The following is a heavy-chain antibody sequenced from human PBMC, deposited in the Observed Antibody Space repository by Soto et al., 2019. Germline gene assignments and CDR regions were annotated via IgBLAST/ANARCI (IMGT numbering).Heavy chain of an antibody. D-gene: IGHD4-17*01. CDR3: AKDRWGDFGDLNLPGY. J-gene: IGHJ4*02. Sequence: QVLLVESGGGVVQPGRSPRISCAVSGFTFSSFGMHWVRQAPGKGLEWVAVISDDGSSKHYADSLKGRFTISRDNSNNTLYLQMDSLGPEDTAVCYCAKDRWGDFGDLNLPGYWGQGTLVTVSS. CDR1: GFTFSSFG. V-gene: IGHV3-30*18. CDR2: ISDDGSSK.